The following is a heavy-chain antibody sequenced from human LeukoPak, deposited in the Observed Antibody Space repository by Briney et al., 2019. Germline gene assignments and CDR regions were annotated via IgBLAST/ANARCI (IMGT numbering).Heavy chain of an antibody. CDR3: AKDRVLHGSYDYYYYYGMDV. V-gene: IGHV3-30*18. CDR1: GFTFSSYG. Sequence: GRSLRLSCAASGFTFSSYGMYWVRQAPGKGLEWVAVISYDGSNKYYADSVKGRFTISRDNSKNTLYLQMNSLRAEDTAVYYCAKDRVLHGSYDYYYYYGMDVWGQGTTVTVSS. D-gene: IGHD1-26*01. J-gene: IGHJ6*02. CDR2: ISYDGSNK.